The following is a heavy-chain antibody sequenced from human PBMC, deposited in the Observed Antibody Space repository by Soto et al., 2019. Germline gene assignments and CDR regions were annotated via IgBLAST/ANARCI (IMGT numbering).Heavy chain of an antibody. V-gene: IGHV3-33*01. J-gene: IGHJ4*02. Sequence: GGSLRLSCAASGFTFSSYGMHWVRQAPGKGLEWVAVIWYDGSNKYYADSVKGRFTISRDNSKNTLYLQMNSLRAEDTAVYYCATLGSTVTTTIDYWGQGTLVTVSS. D-gene: IGHD4-17*01. CDR3: ATLGSTVTTTIDY. CDR2: IWYDGSNK. CDR1: GFTFSSYG.